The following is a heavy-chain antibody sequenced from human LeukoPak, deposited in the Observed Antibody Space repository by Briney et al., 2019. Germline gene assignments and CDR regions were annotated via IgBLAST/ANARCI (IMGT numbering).Heavy chain of an antibody. CDR2: IYYSGST. D-gene: IGHD3-22*01. V-gene: IGHV4-59*01. CDR3: ARDRGTMIVVAYDAFDI. Sequence: PSETLSLTCTVSGGSISSYYWSWIRQPPGKGLEWIGYIYYSGSTNYNPSLKSRVTISVDTSKNQFSLKLSSVTAADTAVYYCARDRGTMIVVAYDAFDIWGQGTMVTVSS. J-gene: IGHJ3*02. CDR1: GGSISSYY.